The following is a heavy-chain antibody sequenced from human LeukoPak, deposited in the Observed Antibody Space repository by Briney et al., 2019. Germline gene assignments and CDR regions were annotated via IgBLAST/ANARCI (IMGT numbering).Heavy chain of an antibody. V-gene: IGHV3-23*01. CDR1: GFTFSNYA. CDR2: ISGSSGLT. CDR3: ARGGDWNLWVYFDY. J-gene: IGHJ4*02. D-gene: IGHD1-1*01. Sequence: GGSLRLSCAASGFTFSNYAMSWVRQAPGRGLEWVSAISGSSGLTYYADSVKGRFTISRDNSKNTLFLQMNSLRAEDTAVYYCARGGDWNLWVYFDYWGQGTLVTVSS.